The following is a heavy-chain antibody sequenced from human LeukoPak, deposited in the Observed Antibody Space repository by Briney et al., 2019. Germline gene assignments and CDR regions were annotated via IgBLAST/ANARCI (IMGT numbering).Heavy chain of an antibody. CDR2: IYYSGST. Sequence: PAETLSLTCTVSGGSISSGGYYWSWIRQHPGKGLEWIGYIYYSGSTYYNPSLKSRVTISVDTSKNQFSLKLSSVTAADTAVYYCASPGIAVAAPFDYWGQGTLVTVSS. CDR1: GGSISSGGYY. CDR3: ASPGIAVAAPFDY. J-gene: IGHJ4*02. D-gene: IGHD6-19*01. V-gene: IGHV4-31*03.